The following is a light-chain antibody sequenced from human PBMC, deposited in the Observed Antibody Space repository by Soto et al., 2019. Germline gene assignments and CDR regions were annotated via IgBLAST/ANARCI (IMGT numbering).Light chain of an antibody. V-gene: IGKV1-5*01. Sequence: DIQMTQSPSTLSASVGDRVTITCRASQSISSWLARYQQKPGKAPKLLIYDASSLESGVPSRFSGSGSGTEFTLTISSLQPDDFATYYCQQYNRPWTFGQGTKVDIK. CDR3: QQYNRPWT. J-gene: IGKJ1*01. CDR1: QSISSW. CDR2: DAS.